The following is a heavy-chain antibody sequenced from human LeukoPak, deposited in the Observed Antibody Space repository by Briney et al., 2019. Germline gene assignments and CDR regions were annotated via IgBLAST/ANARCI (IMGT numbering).Heavy chain of an antibody. Sequence: GGSLRLSYAASGFTFSSYWMSWVRQAPGKGLEWVANIKQDGSEKYYVDSVKGRFTISRDNAKNSLYLQMNSLRAEDTAVYYCARDKAKYYDFWSGYQFDYWGQGTLVTVSS. CDR1: GFTFSSYW. CDR3: ARDKAKYYDFWSGYQFDY. V-gene: IGHV3-7*01. D-gene: IGHD3-3*01. J-gene: IGHJ4*02. CDR2: IKQDGSEK.